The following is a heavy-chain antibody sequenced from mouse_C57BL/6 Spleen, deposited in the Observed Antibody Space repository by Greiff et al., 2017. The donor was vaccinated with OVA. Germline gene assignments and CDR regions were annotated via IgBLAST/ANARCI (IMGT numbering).Heavy chain of an antibody. CDR2: INPSNGGT. V-gene: IGHV1-53*01. Sequence: VQLQQPGTELVKPGASVKLSCKASGYTFTSYWMHWVKQRPGQGLEWIGNINPSNGGTNYNEKFKSKATLTVDKSSSTAYMQLSSLTSEDSAVYYGARVGAYYYGSSYAMDYWGQGTSVTVSS. J-gene: IGHJ4*01. CDR1: GYTFTSYW. D-gene: IGHD1-1*01. CDR3: ARVGAYYYGSSYAMDY.